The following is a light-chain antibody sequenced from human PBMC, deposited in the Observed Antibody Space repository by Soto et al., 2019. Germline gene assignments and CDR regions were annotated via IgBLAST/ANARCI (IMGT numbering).Light chain of an antibody. CDR2: GAS. CDR1: QTVSRH. Sequence: EIVMTQSPGTLSVSPGERATLSCRASQTVSRHLAWYQQKPGQAPRLLIFGASTRATGIPDRFSGSGSGTAFTLTISFLQSEDFAVYYCQQYNSWPPITFGPGTRLDIK. J-gene: IGKJ5*01. V-gene: IGKV3-15*01. CDR3: QQYNSWPPIT.